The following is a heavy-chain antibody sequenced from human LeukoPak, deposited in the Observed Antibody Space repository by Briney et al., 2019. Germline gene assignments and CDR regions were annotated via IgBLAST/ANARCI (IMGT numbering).Heavy chain of an antibody. J-gene: IGHJ5*02. D-gene: IGHD3-22*01. Sequence: SETLSLTCTVSGGSISSGDYYWGWIRQPPGKGLAWIAYMYYSGSTYYNPSLKSRVTMSADTSKNQLSLKLSSVTAADTAVYYCARPYYYDSRIDPWGQGILVTVSS. CDR2: MYYSGST. CDR3: ARPYYYDSRIDP. CDR1: GGSISSGDYY. V-gene: IGHV4-30-4*01.